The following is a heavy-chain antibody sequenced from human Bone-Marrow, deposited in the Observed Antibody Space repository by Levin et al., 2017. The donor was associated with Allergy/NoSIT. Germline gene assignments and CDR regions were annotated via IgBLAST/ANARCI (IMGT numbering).Heavy chain of an antibody. V-gene: IGHV1-69*06. CDR2: IIPIFGTA. D-gene: IGHD2-15*01. CDR3: ARDAAGYYYFMDV. Sequence: SVKVSCKSSEDTISSYSISWMRQAPGQGLEWMGGIIPIFGTATYAQTFQDRLTITADRSTSTAYMELTSLKSEDTAVYYCARDAAGYYYFMDVWGKGTTVIVSS. J-gene: IGHJ6*03. CDR1: EDTISSYS.